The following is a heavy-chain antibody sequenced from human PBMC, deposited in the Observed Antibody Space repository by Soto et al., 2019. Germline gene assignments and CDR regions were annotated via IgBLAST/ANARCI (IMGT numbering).Heavy chain of an antibody. CDR1: GGTFSSYA. CDR3: ARGDSSGYSFRNWFDP. D-gene: IGHD3-22*01. CDR2: IIPIFGTA. Sequence: ASVKVSCKASGGTFSSYAISWVRQAPGQGLEWMGGIIPIFGTANYAQKFQGRVTITADESTSTAYVELSSLRSEDTAVYYCARGDSSGYSFRNWFDPWGQGTLVTVSS. J-gene: IGHJ5*02. V-gene: IGHV1-69*13.